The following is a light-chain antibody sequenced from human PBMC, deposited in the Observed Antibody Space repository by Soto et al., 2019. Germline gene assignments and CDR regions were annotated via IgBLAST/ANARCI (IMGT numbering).Light chain of an antibody. CDR3: QQAKTFTST. J-gene: IGKJ5*01. V-gene: IGKV1-5*01. CDR1: QGIVIL. Sequence: DIQIAQSPSTLSASVADSVTTNYXTSQGIVILLAWYQQKPWKAPKLXXYDXSGLERGGPSRLSGSGSGTECTLPISSLQPEYFATYYCQQAKTFTSTFGQGTRLEIK. CDR2: DXS.